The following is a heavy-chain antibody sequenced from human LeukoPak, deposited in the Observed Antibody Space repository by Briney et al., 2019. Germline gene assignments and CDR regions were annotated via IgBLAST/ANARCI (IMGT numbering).Heavy chain of an antibody. CDR2: ISYDGSNK. D-gene: IGHD1-26*01. CDR1: GFTFSSYA. V-gene: IGHV3-30-3*01. J-gene: IGHJ4*02. CDR3: AKDFRRIVGAPGDY. Sequence: PGGSLRLSCAASGFTFSSYAIHWVRQAPGKGLEWVAVISYDGSNKYYADSVKGRFTISRDNSKNTLYLQMNSLRAEDTAVYYCAKDFRRIVGAPGDYWGQGTLVTVSS.